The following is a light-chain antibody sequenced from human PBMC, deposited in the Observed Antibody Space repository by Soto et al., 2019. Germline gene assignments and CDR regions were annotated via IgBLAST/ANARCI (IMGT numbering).Light chain of an antibody. J-gene: IGLJ2*01. CDR1: SGDIGGYNY. CDR2: EVT. CDR3: SSYTTNITPVV. Sequence: QSALTQPASVSGSPGQSITISCTGTSGDIGGYNYVSWYQQHPGKAPKLLISEVTNRPSGVSNRFSGSKSGNTASLTISGLQAEDEADYYCSSYTTNITPVVFGGGTKVTVL. V-gene: IGLV2-14*01.